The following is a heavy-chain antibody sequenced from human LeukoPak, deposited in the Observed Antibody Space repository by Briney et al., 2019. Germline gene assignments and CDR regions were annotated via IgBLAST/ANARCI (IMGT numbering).Heavy chain of an antibody. J-gene: IGHJ3*02. V-gene: IGHV1-18*01. Sequence: ASVKVSCKASGYTFTSYGISWVRQAPGQGLEWMGWISAYNGNTNYAQKLQGRVTMTTDTSTSTAYMELRSLRSDDTAVYYCARAGGWQYQLPTTSGAFDIWGQGTMVTVSS. CDR1: GYTFTSYG. CDR3: ARAGGWQYQLPTTSGAFDI. D-gene: IGHD2-2*01. CDR2: ISAYNGNT.